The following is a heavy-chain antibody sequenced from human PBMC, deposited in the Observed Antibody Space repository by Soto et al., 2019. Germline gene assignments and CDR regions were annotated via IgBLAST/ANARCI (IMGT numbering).Heavy chain of an antibody. D-gene: IGHD3-10*01. J-gene: IGHJ2*01. CDR1: GFTFDDYA. V-gene: IGHV3-9*01. CDR2: ISWNSGSI. Sequence: GGSLRLSCAASGFTFDDYAMHWVRQAPGKGLEWVSGISWNSGSIGYADSVKGRFTISRDNAKNSLYLQMNSLRAEDTALYYCAKRFGEDPTITMVRGATAGFGYFDLWGRGTLVTVSS. CDR3: AKRFGEDPTITMVRGATAGFGYFDL.